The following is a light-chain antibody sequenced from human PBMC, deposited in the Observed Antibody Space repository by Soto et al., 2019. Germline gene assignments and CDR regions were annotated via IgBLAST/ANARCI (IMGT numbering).Light chain of an antibody. V-gene: IGKV1-33*01. J-gene: IGKJ5*01. CDR2: EAS. Sequence: DIQMTQSPSSLSASVGDRVTITCQASQNINNYLNWYQQKPGRAPKLLIYEASNLEAGVPSRFRGSGSGTDFNFTISRRQPEDIATYYCQQYENLPTFGQGTRLE. CDR1: QNINNY. CDR3: QQYENLPT.